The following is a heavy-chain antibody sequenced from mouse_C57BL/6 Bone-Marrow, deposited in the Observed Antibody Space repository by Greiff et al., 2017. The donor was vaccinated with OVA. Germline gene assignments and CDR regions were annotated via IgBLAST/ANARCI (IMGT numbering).Heavy chain of an antibody. V-gene: IGHV7-3*01. CDR1: GFTFTDYY. CDR2: IRNKANGYTT. D-gene: IGHD1-1*01. CDR3: ARGRGNYFDY. Sequence: EVKLVESGGGLVQPGGSLSLSCAASGFTFTDYYMSWVRQPPGKALEWLGFIRNKANGYTTEYSASVKGRFTISRDNSQSILYLQMNALRAEDSATYYCARGRGNYFDYWGQGTTLTVSS. J-gene: IGHJ2*01.